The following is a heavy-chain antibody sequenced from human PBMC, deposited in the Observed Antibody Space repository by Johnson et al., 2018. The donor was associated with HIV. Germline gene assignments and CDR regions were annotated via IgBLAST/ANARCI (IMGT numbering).Heavy chain of an antibody. CDR3: AKVDSGSYFDAFDI. CDR1: GFTLSTYG. J-gene: IGHJ3*02. V-gene: IGHV3-30*18. D-gene: IGHD1-26*01. CDR2: ISYDGSNK. Sequence: QEQLVESGGGVVQPGRSLRLSCAASGFTLSTYGMHWVRQAPGKGLEWVAVISYDGSNKYYADSVKGRFTISRDNSKNTLYLQMNSLRAEDTAVYYCAKVDSGSYFDAFDIWGQGTMVTVSS.